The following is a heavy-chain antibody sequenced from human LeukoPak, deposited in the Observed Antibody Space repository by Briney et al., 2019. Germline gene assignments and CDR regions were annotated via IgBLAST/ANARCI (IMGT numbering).Heavy chain of an antibody. D-gene: IGHD6-6*01. Sequence: GSSVKVSCKASGGTFSSYAISWVRQAPGQGLEWMGGIIPIFGTANYAQKFQGRVTITAAESTSTAYMELSSLRSEDAAVYYCARAIIAARLVYFDYWGQGTLVTVSS. V-gene: IGHV1-69*01. J-gene: IGHJ4*02. CDR2: IIPIFGTA. CDR3: ARAIIAARLVYFDY. CDR1: GGTFSSYA.